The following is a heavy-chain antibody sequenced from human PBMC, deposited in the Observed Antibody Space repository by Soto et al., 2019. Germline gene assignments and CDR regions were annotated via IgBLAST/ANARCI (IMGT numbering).Heavy chain of an antibody. CDR1: GGSISSGGYS. CDR2: IYHSGST. V-gene: IGHV4-30-2*01. Sequence: PSETLSLTCAVSGGSISSGGYSWSWIRQPPGKGLEWIGYIYHSGSTYYNPSLKSRVTVSVDRSKNQFSLKLSSVTAADTAVYYCARTTVTQYYFDYWGQGTPVTVSS. CDR3: ARTTVTQYYFDY. J-gene: IGHJ4*02. D-gene: IGHD4-17*01.